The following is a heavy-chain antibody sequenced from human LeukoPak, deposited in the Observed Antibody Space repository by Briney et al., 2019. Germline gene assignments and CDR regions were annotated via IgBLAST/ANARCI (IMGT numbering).Heavy chain of an antibody. Sequence: SETLSLTCTVSGGSLISSSYYWGWIRQPPGKGLEWIGSIHYSGTTYYNPSLKSRVTISLDTSKNHFSLKLGSVTAADTAVYYCAARFLEWFTPTHDIFDHWGQGTLVTVSS. V-gene: IGHV4-39*02. CDR1: GGSLISSSYY. D-gene: IGHD3-3*01. J-gene: IGHJ4*02. CDR2: IHYSGTT. CDR3: AARFLEWFTPTHDIFDH.